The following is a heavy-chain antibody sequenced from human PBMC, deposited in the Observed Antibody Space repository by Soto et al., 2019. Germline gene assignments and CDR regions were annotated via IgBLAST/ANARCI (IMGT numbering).Heavy chain of an antibody. CDR1: GYTFTGYY. J-gene: IGHJ6*03. V-gene: IGHV1-2*04. Sequence: ASVKVSCKASGYTFTGYYMHWVRQAPGQGLERMGWINPNSGGTNYAQNFQGWVTMTRDTSISTAYMELSRLRSDDTAVYYCARGYCSSTSCYRPGDYYYYMDVWGKGTTVTVSS. CDR2: INPNSGGT. D-gene: IGHD2-2*01. CDR3: ARGYCSSTSCYRPGDYYYYMDV.